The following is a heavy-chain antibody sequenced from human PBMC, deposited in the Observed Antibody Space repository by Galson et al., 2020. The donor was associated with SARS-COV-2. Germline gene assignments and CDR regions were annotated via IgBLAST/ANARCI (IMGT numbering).Heavy chain of an antibody. D-gene: IGHD6-19*01. J-gene: IGHJ4*02. CDR1: GASINNYY. CDR2: IYTSGGT. V-gene: IGHV4-4*07. CDR3: ARSPWLKSFDY. Sequence: SQTPALTCTVSGASINNYYRNWVRQPAGKGLEWIGRIYTSGGTNFSPSLKSRVTMSVDTSKSQFSLRLTSVTAADTAVYYCARSPWLKSFDYWGQGIQVTVSS.